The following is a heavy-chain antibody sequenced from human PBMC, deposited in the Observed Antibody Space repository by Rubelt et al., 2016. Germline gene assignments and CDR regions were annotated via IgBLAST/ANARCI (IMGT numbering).Heavy chain of an antibody. Sequence: GQLLESGGGVVQPGTSLRLSCAASGFTFSSYAMHWVRQAPGKGLEWVAVIWYDGSNKYYADSVKGRFTISRDNSKNTLYLQMNSLRAEDTAVYYCAKAIKIGAVPAAIGLGMDVWGQGTTVTVSS. V-gene: IGHV3-33*06. J-gene: IGHJ6*02. CDR1: GFTFSSYA. CDR2: IWYDGSNK. D-gene: IGHD2-2*01. CDR3: AKAIKIGAVPAAIGLGMDV.